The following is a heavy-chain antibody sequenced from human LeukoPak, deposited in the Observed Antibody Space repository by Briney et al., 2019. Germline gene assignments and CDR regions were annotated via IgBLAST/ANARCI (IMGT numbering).Heavy chain of an antibody. CDR3: ARDKGYFDWLLARYYYYGMDV. Sequence: SETLSLTCTVSGGSISSYYWSWIRQPPGKGLGWIGYIYYSGSTNYNPSLKSRVTISVDTSKNQFSLKLSSVTAADTAVYYCARDKGYFDWLLARYYYYGMDVWGKGTTVTVSS. CDR2: IYYSGST. D-gene: IGHD3-9*01. J-gene: IGHJ6*04. V-gene: IGHV4-59*01. CDR1: GGSISSYY.